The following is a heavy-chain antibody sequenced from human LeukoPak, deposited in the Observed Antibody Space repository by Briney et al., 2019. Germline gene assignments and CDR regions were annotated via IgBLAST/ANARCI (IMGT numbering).Heavy chain of an antibody. Sequence: SETLSLTCTVSGGSISSSTQYWGWIRQPPGKALEWTGSIYYTGDTFYNPSLKSRVTISVDMSKNQFSLKLTSVTAADTAVYYCARGRYDSSGYYYFDYWGQGTLVPVSS. CDR1: GGSISSSTQY. CDR3: ARGRYDSSGYYYFDY. D-gene: IGHD3-22*01. V-gene: IGHV4-39*01. J-gene: IGHJ4*02. CDR2: IYYTGDT.